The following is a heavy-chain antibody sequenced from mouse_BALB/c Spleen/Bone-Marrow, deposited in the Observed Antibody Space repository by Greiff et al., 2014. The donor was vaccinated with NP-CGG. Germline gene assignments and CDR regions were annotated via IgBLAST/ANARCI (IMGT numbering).Heavy chain of an antibody. V-gene: IGHV14-3*02. CDR1: GFNIKDTY. CDR2: IDPANDNT. CDR3: APYYYGSSQFAY. Sequence: EVQLQQSGAELVKPGASVKLSCTASGFNIKDTYVHWVKQRPEQGLEWIGRIDPANDNTKYDPKFQGKATITADTSSNTAYLQLSSLTSEDTAVYYCAPYYYGSSQFAYWGQGTLVTVSA. D-gene: IGHD1-1*01. J-gene: IGHJ3*01.